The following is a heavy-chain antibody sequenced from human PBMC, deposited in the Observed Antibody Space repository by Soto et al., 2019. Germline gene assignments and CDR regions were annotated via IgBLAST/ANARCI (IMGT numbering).Heavy chain of an antibody. CDR3: AKYSENGKHGDGFDP. CDR1: GFTFSNYG. V-gene: IGHV3-30*18. D-gene: IGHD3-10*01. Sequence: QVQLVESGGGVVQPGRSLRLSCAASGFTFSNYGMHWVRQAPGKGLEWVAVISFDGTKKYYADSVKGRFTISRDNSKKQLFIQMNGLRAEDTALYYCAKYSENGKHGDGFDPWGPGTLVTVSS. J-gene: IGHJ5*02. CDR2: ISFDGTKK.